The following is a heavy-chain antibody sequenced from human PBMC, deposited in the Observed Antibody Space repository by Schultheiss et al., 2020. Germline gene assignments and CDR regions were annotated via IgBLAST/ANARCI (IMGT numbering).Heavy chain of an antibody. D-gene: IGHD1-1*01. J-gene: IGHJ4*02. V-gene: IGHV4-59*12. CDR3: ARSSENWSHSDY. CDR2: IYYSGSA. Sequence: SETLSLTCTVSGGSINSYYWSWIRQPPGKGLEWIGYIYYSGSAKYNPSLKSRVIISVDPSKNQFSLKVRSVTAADTAVYYCARSSENWSHSDYWGQGTLVTVSS. CDR1: GGSINSYY.